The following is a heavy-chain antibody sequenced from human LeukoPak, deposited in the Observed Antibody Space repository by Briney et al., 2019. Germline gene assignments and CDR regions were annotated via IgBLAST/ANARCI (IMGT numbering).Heavy chain of an antibody. Sequence: SGTLSLTCTVSGYSISSGYYWGWIRQPPGKGLEWIGSIYHSGSTYYNPSLKSRVTISVDTSKNQFSLKLSSVTAADTAVYYCARDRAYGSTMVRGVHFDYWGQGTLVTVSS. V-gene: IGHV4-38-2*02. CDR2: IYHSGST. CDR1: GYSISSGYY. D-gene: IGHD3-10*01. J-gene: IGHJ4*02. CDR3: ARDRAYGSTMVRGVHFDY.